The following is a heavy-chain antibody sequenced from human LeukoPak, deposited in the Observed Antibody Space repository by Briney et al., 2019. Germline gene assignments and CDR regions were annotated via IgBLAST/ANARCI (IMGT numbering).Heavy chain of an antibody. CDR3: TTDVADPAYSWSYFDY. CDR1: GFTFSNAW. V-gene: IGHV3-15*01. D-gene: IGHD1-26*01. CDR2: IRSKTDGGTT. Sequence: GGSLRLSCAASGFTFSNAWMSWVRQAPGKGLEYIGRIRSKTDGGTTDYNAPVKGRFSISRDDSRNTLYLQLHSLKTEDTGVYYCTTDVADPAYSWSYFDYWGQGTLVTVSS. J-gene: IGHJ4*02.